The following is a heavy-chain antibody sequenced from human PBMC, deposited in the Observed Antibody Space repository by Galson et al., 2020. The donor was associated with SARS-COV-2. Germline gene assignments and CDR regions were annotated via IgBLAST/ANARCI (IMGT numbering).Heavy chain of an antibody. V-gene: IGHV3-9*01. J-gene: IGHJ4*02. CDR1: GFTFDDYA. CDR2: ISWNSGSI. CDR3: AKDWYYYDSSSCLDY. D-gene: IGHD3-22*01. Sequence: GGSLRLSCAASGFTFDDYAMHWVRQAPGKGLEWVSGISWNSGSIGYADSVKGRFTISRDNAKNSLYLQMNSLRAEDTALYYCAKDWYYYDSSSCLDYWGQGTLVTVSS.